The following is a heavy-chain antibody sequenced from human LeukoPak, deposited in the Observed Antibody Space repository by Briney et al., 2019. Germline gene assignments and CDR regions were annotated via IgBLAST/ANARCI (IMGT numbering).Heavy chain of an antibody. V-gene: IGHV4-34*01. J-gene: IGHJ6*03. CDR3: ARARGSLYYYYYMDV. CDR2: INHSGST. Sequence: SETLSLTCAVYGGSFSGYYWSWIRQPPGKGLEWIGEINHSGSTNYNPSLKSRVTISVDTSKNQFSLKLSSVTAADTAVYYCARARGSLYYYYYMDVWGKGTTVTVSS. D-gene: IGHD3-10*01. CDR1: GGSFSGYY.